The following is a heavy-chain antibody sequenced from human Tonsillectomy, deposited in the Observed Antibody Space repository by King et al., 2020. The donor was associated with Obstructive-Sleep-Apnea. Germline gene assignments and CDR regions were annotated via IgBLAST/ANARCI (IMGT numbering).Heavy chain of an antibody. CDR2: IHAGDGPT. J-gene: IGHJ4*02. CDR3: ARGTVTFDF. Sequence: LVPSVASVKTPGASVTVSCQASGYTFPTYAIHWVRQAPGHGLEWMGGIHAGDGPTRYSPTFPGRVAITSDTSASTACMELSSLRSEDTAVYYCARGTVTFDFWGQGTLVTVSS. CDR1: GYTFPTYA. D-gene: IGHD4-17*01. V-gene: IGHV1-3*01.